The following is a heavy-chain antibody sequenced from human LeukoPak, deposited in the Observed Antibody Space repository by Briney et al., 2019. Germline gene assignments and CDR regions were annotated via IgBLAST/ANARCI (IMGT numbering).Heavy chain of an antibody. CDR1: GGSISSYY. Sequence: PSETLSLTCTVSGGSISSYYWSWIRQPPGKGLEWIGYIYYSGSTNYNPSLKSRVTISVDTSKNQFSLKLSSVTAADTAVYYCAREDGDLLFDYWGQGTLVTVSS. CDR3: AREDGDLLFDY. D-gene: IGHD4-17*01. V-gene: IGHV4-59*01. CDR2: IYYSGST. J-gene: IGHJ4*02.